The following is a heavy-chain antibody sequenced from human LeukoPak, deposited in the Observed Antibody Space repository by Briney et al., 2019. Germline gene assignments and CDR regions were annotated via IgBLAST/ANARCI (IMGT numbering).Heavy chain of an antibody. CDR3: ARGPHMITFGGALGC. D-gene: IGHD3-16*01. Sequence: ASVKVSCKASGYTFTGYYMHWVRQAPGQGLEWMGWINPNSGGTNYAQKFQGRVTMTRDTSISTAYMELSRLRSDDTAVYYCARGPHMITFGGALGCWGQGTLVTVSS. J-gene: IGHJ4*02. V-gene: IGHV1-2*02. CDR1: GYTFTGYY. CDR2: INPNSGGT.